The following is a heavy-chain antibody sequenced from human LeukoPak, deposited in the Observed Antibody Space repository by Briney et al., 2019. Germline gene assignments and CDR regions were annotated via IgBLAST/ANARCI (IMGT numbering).Heavy chain of an antibody. CDR2: IIPIFGTA. Sequence: SVKVSCKASGGTFSSYAISWVRQAPGQGLEWMGGIIPIFGTANYAQKFQGRVTITADESTSTAYMELSGLRSEDTAVYYCARTNDKYCSGGSCYSGFDPWGQGTLVTVSS. CDR1: GGTFSSYA. CDR3: ARTNDKYCSGGSCYSGFDP. J-gene: IGHJ5*02. D-gene: IGHD2-15*01. V-gene: IGHV1-69*13.